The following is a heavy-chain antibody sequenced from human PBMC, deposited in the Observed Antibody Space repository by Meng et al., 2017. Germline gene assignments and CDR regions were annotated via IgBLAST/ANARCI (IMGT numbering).Heavy chain of an antibody. J-gene: IGHJ6*02. Sequence: ASVKVSCKASRYTFPRYGIRRVRQAPGQALEWMGWISAYNGNTNDVQKLQGRVTMTTDTSTSTASMEPRCLRSDDTAVYYCARDVKGTMVRGVISYYYYDMDVWGQGTTVTVSS. D-gene: IGHD3-10*01. CDR3: ARDVKGTMVRGVISYYYYDMDV. CDR2: ISAYNGNT. CDR1: RYTFPRYG. V-gene: IGHV1-18*01.